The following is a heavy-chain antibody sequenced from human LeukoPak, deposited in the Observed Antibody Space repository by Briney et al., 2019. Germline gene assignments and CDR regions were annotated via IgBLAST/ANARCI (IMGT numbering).Heavy chain of an antibody. Sequence: ASVKVSCKASGYTFTSYGISWVRQAPGQGLEWMGWFSAYNGNTNYAQKLQGRVTMTTDTSTSTAYMELRSLRSDDTAVYYCARDIVVVPAAISYFDLWGRGTLVTVSS. CDR3: ARDIVVVPAAISYFDL. CDR2: FSAYNGNT. V-gene: IGHV1-18*01. J-gene: IGHJ2*01. CDR1: GYTFTSYG. D-gene: IGHD2-2*02.